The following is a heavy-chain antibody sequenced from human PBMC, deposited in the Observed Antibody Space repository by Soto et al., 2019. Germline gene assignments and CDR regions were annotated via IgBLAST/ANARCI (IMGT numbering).Heavy chain of an antibody. J-gene: IGHJ6*02. D-gene: IGHD2-8*02. CDR1: GYSFSSHA. V-gene: IGHV1-3*01. CDR2: IHAGNGNT. Sequence: QVQLVQSGAEVKKPGASVKVSCKASGYSFSSHAIHWVRQAPGQRLEWMGWIHAGNGNTKYSEKFQGRVTITRDTSASTAYVELSSLISEDTAVYYCGRCASVTGTVSFYYNGLDVWGQGTRVAVSS. CDR3: GRCASVTGTVSFYYNGLDV.